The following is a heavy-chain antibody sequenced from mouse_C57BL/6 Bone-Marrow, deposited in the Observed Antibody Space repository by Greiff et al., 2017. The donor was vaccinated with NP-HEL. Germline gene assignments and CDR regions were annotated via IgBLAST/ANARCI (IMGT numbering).Heavy chain of an antibody. Sequence: EVQVVESGPVLVKPGASVKMSCKASGYTFTDYYMNWVKQSHGKSLEWIGVINPYNGGTSYNQKFKGKATLTVDKSSSTAYMELNSLTSEDSAVYYCARWGYLDYWGQGTTLTVSS. CDR3: ARWGYLDY. CDR1: GYTFTDYY. V-gene: IGHV1-19*01. J-gene: IGHJ2*01. CDR2: INPYNGGT.